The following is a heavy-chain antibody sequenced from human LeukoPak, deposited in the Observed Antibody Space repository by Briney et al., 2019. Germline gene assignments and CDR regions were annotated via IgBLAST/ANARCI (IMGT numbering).Heavy chain of an antibody. CDR3: ARASRYCSGGSCWYYFDY. Sequence: ASVKVSCKASGYTFTSYDINWVRQATGQGLEWMGWMNPNSGNTGYAQKFQGRVTMTRNTSISTAYMELSSLRSEDTAVYYCARASRYCSGGSCWYYFDYWGQGTLVTVSS. D-gene: IGHD2-15*01. V-gene: IGHV1-8*01. J-gene: IGHJ4*02. CDR2: MNPNSGNT. CDR1: GYTFTSYD.